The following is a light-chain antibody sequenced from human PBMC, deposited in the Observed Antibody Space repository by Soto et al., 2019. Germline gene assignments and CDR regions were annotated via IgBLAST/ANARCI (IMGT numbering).Light chain of an antibody. V-gene: IGLV3-21*02. Sequence: SYELTQPPSVSVAPGQTASIPCGGSNIESKSVHWYQQKPGQAPVLVVYDDRNRPSGIPERFSGSNSGNTATLTITRVEAGDEADYYCQVWDSSSDPHVVFGGGTQLTVL. CDR1: NIESKS. CDR3: QVWDSSSDPHVV. J-gene: IGLJ2*01. CDR2: DDR.